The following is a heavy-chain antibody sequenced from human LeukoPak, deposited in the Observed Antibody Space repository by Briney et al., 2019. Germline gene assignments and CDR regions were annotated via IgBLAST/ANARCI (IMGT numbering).Heavy chain of an antibody. D-gene: IGHD3-10*01. Sequence: PSETLSLTCTVSGGSISSYYWSWIRQPPEKGLEWIGYIYYSGSTNYNPSLKSRVTISVDTSKNQFSLKLSSVTAADTAVYYCARTYYYGSGSYSLDYWGQGTLVTVSS. CDR2: IYYSGST. V-gene: IGHV4-59*01. CDR3: ARTYYYGSGSYSLDY. CDR1: GGSISSYY. J-gene: IGHJ4*02.